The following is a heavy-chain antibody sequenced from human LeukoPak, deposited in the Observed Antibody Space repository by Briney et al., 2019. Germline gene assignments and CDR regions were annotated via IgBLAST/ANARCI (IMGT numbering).Heavy chain of an antibody. V-gene: IGHV1-46*03. J-gene: IGHJ4*02. CDR3: ASAYCGGDCYGSRGLSADY. Sequence: ASVKVCCNASGYTFTSYYMRLGRQAHGQGLELMGIINPSGGSTSYAQKFQGRVTMTRDTSTSTVYMELSSLRSEDTAVYYCASAYCGGDCYGSRGLSADYWGQGTLVTVSS. D-gene: IGHD2-21*01. CDR2: INPSGGST. CDR1: GYTFTSYY.